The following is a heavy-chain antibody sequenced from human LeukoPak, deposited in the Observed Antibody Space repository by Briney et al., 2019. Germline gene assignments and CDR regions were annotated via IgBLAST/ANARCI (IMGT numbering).Heavy chain of an antibody. Sequence: SETLSLTCTVSGGSISSGSYYWSWIRQPAGKGLEWIGRIYTSGSTNYNPSLKSRVTISVDTSKNQFSLKLSSVTAADTAVYYCARRPRGYSYGYTDYWGQGTLVTVSS. CDR1: GGSISSGSYY. V-gene: IGHV4-61*02. CDR3: ARRPRGYSYGYTDY. J-gene: IGHJ4*02. CDR2: IYTSGST. D-gene: IGHD5-18*01.